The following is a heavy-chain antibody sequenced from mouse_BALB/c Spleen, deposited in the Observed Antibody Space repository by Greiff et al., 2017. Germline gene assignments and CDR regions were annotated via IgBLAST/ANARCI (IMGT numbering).Heavy chain of an antibody. CDR3: ARGLRLPHWYFDV. CDR1: GFTFSSYA. Sequence: DVKLVESGGGLVKPGGSLKLSCAASGFTFSSYAMSWVRQTPEKRLEWVASISSGGSTYYPDSVKGRFTISRDNARNILYLQMSSLRSEDTAMYYCARGLRLPHWYFDVWGAGTTVTVSS. D-gene: IGHD1-2*01. J-gene: IGHJ1*01. V-gene: IGHV5-6-5*01. CDR2: ISSGGST.